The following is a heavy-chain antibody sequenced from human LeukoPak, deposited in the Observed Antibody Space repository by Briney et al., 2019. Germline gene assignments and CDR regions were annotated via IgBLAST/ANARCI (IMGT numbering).Heavy chain of an antibody. J-gene: IGHJ4*02. D-gene: IGHD3-9*01. CDR2: IIPIFGTA. CDR1: GGTFSSYA. CDR3: ASLNYDILTGYLYYFDY. Sequence: SVKVSCKASGGTFSSYAISWVRQAPGQGLEWMGGIIPIFGTANYAQKFQGRVTITADESTSTAYMELSSLRSEDAAVYYCASLNYDILTGYLYYFDYWGQGTLVTVSS. V-gene: IGHV1-69*01.